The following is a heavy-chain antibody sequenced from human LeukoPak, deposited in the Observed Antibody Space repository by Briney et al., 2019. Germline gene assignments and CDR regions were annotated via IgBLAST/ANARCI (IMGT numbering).Heavy chain of an antibody. D-gene: IGHD5-12*01. CDR3: ANWAATIRNFNY. V-gene: IGHV1-2*02. Sequence: ASVKVSCKASGYTLTSYYMHWVRQAPGQGLEWMGWIDPNSGGTNFAQKFQGRVTMTTDTSITTAYMELTRLRSDDTAVYYCANWAATIRNFNYWGQGTLVTVSS. CDR2: IDPNSGGT. CDR1: GYTLTSYY. J-gene: IGHJ4*02.